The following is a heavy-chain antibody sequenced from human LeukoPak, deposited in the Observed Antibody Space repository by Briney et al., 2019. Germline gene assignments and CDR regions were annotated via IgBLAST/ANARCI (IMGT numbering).Heavy chain of an antibody. D-gene: IGHD4-11*01. V-gene: IGHV4-38-2*01. CDR3: ARRYSNYFFDY. Sequence: PSETLSLTCGVSGYSITSGYYWAWIRQPPGKGLEWIGNIYYSGSTYYNPSLKSRVTISVDTSKNQVSLKLSSVTAADTAVYYCARRYSNYFFDYWGQGTLVTVSS. CDR2: IYYSGST. J-gene: IGHJ4*02. CDR1: GYSITSGYY.